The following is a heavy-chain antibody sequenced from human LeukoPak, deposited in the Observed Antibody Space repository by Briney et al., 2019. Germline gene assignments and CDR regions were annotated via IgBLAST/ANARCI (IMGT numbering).Heavy chain of an antibody. V-gene: IGHV4-39*01. D-gene: IGHD3-22*01. Sequence: PSQTLSLTCTVSGGSISSRGYYWGWIRQPPGKGLEWIGTVYYTGSTYYNPSLKSRVTISEDTSRNQFSLKLNSVTAADTAVYYCARGSGTYYYDSGGYLNWFDPWGQGILVTVSS. CDR3: ARGSGTYYYDSGGYLNWFDP. CDR2: VYYTGST. J-gene: IGHJ5*02. CDR1: GGSISSRGYY.